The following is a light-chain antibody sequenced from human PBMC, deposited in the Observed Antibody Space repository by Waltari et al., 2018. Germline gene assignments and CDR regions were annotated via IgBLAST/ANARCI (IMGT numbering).Light chain of an antibody. CDR2: AAS. Sequence: DFQMTQSPSSLSASVGDRVTIPCRASQSISTYLNWYQQKPGKAPNLLIYAASSLQRGVQSRFSGSVSWTAFTLTISSLQPEDFATYYCQQSYSPLTFGGGTKVEIK. J-gene: IGKJ4*01. V-gene: IGKV1-39*01. CDR1: QSISTY. CDR3: QQSYSPLT.